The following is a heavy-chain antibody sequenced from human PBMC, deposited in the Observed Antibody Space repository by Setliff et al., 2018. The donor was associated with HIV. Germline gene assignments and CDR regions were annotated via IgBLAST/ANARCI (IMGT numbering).Heavy chain of an antibody. CDR2: IFYSGGRT. J-gene: IGHJ4*02. CDR3: ARHAAGPDGPFDY. V-gene: IGHV4-39*01. Sequence: SETLSLTCTVSGGSISSSSYFWGWIRQPPGKGLEWIGSIFYSGGRTYYNPSLKSRVTISIDTSKNQFSLKLSSVTAADTAVYYCARHAAGPDGPFDYWGQGTLVTVSS. CDR1: GGSISSSSYF.